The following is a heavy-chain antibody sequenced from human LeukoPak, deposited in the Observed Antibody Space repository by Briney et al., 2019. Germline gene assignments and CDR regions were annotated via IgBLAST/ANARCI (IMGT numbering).Heavy chain of an antibody. D-gene: IGHD1-26*01. V-gene: IGHV4-38-2*02. CDR2: IHHSGST. CDR1: GYSINSAFY. Sequence: PSETLSLTCTVSGYSINSAFYWGWIRVPPGKGLEWIGEIHHSGSTDYNPSLKSRVTISPDKSKNQFSLTLTSVTAADTAVYFCARAPLSGTYYTDAFDIWGQGTMVTVSS. J-gene: IGHJ3*02. CDR3: ARAPLSGTYYTDAFDI.